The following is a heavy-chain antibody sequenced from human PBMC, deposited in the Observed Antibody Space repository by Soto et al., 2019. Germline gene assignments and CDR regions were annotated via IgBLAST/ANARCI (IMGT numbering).Heavy chain of an antibody. CDR2: IYTSGST. CDR3: ERGPGSWSDYYYYGMDV. V-gene: IGHV4-4*07. J-gene: IGHJ6*02. D-gene: IGHD6-13*01. Sequence: PSETLSLTSTVSDGSISSYNWRWIRQPAGKGLEWIGRIYTSGSTNYNPSLKSRVTMSVDTSKNQFSLKLSSVTAADTAVYYCERGPGSWSDYYYYGMDVWGQGTTVTVSS. CDR1: DGSISSYN.